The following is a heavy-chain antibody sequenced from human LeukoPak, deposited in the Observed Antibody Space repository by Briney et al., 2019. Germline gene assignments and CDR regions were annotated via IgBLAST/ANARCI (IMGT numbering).Heavy chain of an antibody. D-gene: IGHD2-2*01. CDR2: ISYDGSNK. Sequence: PGGSLRLSCAASGFTFSSYAMHWVRQAPGKGLEWVAVISYDGSNKYYADSVKGRFTISRDNSKNTLYLQMNSLRAEDTAVYYCARDQIDGCSSTSCYLGRYYYYYGMDVWGQGTTVTVSS. CDR1: GFTFSSYA. J-gene: IGHJ6*02. CDR3: ARDQIDGCSSTSCYLGRYYYYYGMDV. V-gene: IGHV3-30-3*01.